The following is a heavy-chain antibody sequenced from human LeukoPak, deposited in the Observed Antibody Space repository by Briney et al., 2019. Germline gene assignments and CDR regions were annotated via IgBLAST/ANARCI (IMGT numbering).Heavy chain of an antibody. J-gene: IGHJ4*02. Sequence: GGSLRLSCAASGLTFSSYSMNWVRQAPGKGLEWVSYISSSSSTICYADSVKGRFTISRDNAKNSLYLQMNSLRAEDTAVYYCARDLYGDYVLDYWGQGTLVTVSS. D-gene: IGHD4-17*01. CDR1: GLTFSSYS. CDR2: ISSSSSTI. V-gene: IGHV3-48*01. CDR3: ARDLYGDYVLDY.